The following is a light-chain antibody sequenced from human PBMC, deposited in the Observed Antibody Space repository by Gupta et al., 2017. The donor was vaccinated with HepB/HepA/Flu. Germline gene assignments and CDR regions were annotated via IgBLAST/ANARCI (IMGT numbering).Light chain of an antibody. CDR1: QGISNY. Sequence: DIQMTHSPSSLSASVGDRVTITCRASQGISNYLAWFQQKPGKAPKSLIYAASSLHTGGPAKFSGSGSGADCMTTISSLQAEDVAAAYCPQYNSDAPTFGGGTKVEI. CDR2: AAS. V-gene: IGKV1-16*02. J-gene: IGKJ4*01. CDR3: PQYNSDAPT.